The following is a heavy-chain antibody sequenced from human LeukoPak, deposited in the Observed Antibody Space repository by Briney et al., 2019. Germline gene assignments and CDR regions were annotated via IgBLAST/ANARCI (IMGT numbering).Heavy chain of an antibody. CDR1: GYTFTDYY. D-gene: IGHD2-2*02. CDR2: INPNSGGT. V-gene: IGHV1-2*02. CDR3: AGSYCSSINCYTVGFDWFDP. Sequence: ASVRVSCKTSGYTFTDYYMHWVRQAPGQGLEWMGWINPNSGGTNFVQKFQGRVTMTRDTSISTAYMELSRLRSDDTAVYYCAGSYCSSINCYTVGFDWFDPWGQGTLATVSS. J-gene: IGHJ5*02.